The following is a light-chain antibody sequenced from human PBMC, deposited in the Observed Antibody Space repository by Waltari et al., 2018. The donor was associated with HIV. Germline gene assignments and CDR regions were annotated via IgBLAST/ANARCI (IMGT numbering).Light chain of an antibody. CDR2: RNN. CDR3: AAWDDSLSGYV. J-gene: IGLJ1*01. CDR1: SSSIGSNY. V-gene: IGLV1-47*01. Sequence: QSVLTQPPSASGTPGQRVTIPCSGSSSSIGSNYVYWYQQLPGTAPKLLTYRNNQRPSGVPDRFSGSKSGTSASLAISGLRSEDEADYYCAAWDDSLSGYVFGTGTKVTVL.